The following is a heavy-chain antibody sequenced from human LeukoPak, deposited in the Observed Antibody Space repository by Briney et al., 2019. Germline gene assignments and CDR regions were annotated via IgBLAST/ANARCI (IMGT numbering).Heavy chain of an antibody. J-gene: IGHJ4*02. CDR2: ISGSGDKT. Sequence: GGSLRLSCAASGFTFSSHAMTWVRQAPGKGLEWVSAISGSGDKTYYADSVKGRFTISRDNSKNTLYLQMNSLRAEDTAVYYCAKLVVAATPAFDYWGQGTLVTV. D-gene: IGHD2-15*01. CDR3: AKLVVAATPAFDY. CDR1: GFTFSSHA. V-gene: IGHV3-23*01.